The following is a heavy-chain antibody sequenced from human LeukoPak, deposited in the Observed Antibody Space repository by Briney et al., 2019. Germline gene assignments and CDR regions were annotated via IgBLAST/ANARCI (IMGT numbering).Heavy chain of an antibody. Sequence: PSETLSLTCTVSGDSITNYNYHWGWIRQPPGKGLEWIGRLYNTGSTDNTDSNPSLQSRVTISADTSMNQISLRLTSVTAADTAAYYCARGLSVGRGVNKLYYFDYWGQGPLVTVSS. CDR2: LYNTGSTDNT. CDR1: GDSITNYNYH. D-gene: IGHD3-10*01. J-gene: IGHJ4*02. CDR3: ARGLSVGRGVNKLYYFDY. V-gene: IGHV4-39*07.